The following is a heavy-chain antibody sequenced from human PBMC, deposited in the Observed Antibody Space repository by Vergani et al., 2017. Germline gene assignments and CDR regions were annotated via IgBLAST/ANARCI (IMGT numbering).Heavy chain of an antibody. CDR1: GYSFTTYW. D-gene: IGHD5-18*01. CDR2: IYPGDSDT. J-gene: IGHJ4*02. CDR3: ARRLNTAMAKYYFDY. Sequence: EVQLVQSGAEVKKPGESLKISCKGSGYSFTTYWIGWVRQMPGKGLELMGIIYPGDSDTRYSPSFQGQVTISADKSISTAYLQWSSLKSSDTAMYYCARRLNTAMAKYYFDYWGQGTLVTVSS. V-gene: IGHV5-51*01.